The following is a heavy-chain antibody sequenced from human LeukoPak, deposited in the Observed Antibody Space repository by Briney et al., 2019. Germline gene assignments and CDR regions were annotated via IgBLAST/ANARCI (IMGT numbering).Heavy chain of an antibody. CDR1: GFTFSSYA. J-gene: IGHJ4*02. Sequence: PGGSLRLSCAASGFTFSSYAMSWVRQAPGKGLEWVSAISGSGGSTYYADSVKGRFTISRDNSKNTLYLQMNSLRAEDTAVYYCASQETDDYGGNSLGDSDYWGQGTLVTVSS. D-gene: IGHD4-23*01. CDR3: ASQETDDYGGNSLGDSDY. V-gene: IGHV3-23*01. CDR2: ISGSGGST.